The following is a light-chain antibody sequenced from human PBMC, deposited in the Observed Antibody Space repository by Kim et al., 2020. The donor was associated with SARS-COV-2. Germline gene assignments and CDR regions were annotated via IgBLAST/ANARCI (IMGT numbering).Light chain of an antibody. CDR2: GAS. Sequence: STSVGDSVTITCRASQNINKFLNWYQQEAGKAPKLLIYGASSLQSGVPSRFTGRGSGTDFTLTISSLQCEDIASYYCQQTYTFPFTFGQGTKLEI. V-gene: IGKV1-39*01. J-gene: IGKJ2*01. CDR1: QNINKF. CDR3: QQTYTFPFT.